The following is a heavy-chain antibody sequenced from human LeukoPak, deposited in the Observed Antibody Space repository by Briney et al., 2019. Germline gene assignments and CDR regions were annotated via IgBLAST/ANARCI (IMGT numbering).Heavy chain of an antibody. CDR1: GYIFTSYW. V-gene: IGHV5-51*01. CDR2: IYPGDSDT. Sequence: PGESLQISCKGAGYIFTSYWIGWVRQMAGKGLEGRGIIYPGDSDTRYSPSFQGRVTISADKSISTAYLQWSSLKASDTAMYYCARPRGGGAFDAFNIWGQGTMVIVSS. CDR3: ARPRGGGAFDAFNI. D-gene: IGHD2-15*01. J-gene: IGHJ3*02.